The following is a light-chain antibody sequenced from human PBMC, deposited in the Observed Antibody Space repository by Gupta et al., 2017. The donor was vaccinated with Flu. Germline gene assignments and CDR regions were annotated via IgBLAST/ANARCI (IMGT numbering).Light chain of an antibody. V-gene: IGKV4-1*01. CDR3: QQYYNTPWT. CDR2: WAS. Sequence: DMVMIQSPDSLAVSLGERATINCKSSQSVLYSSNNKNYLAWYQQKPGQPPKLLIYWASTRESGVPDRFSGSGSGTDFTLTISSLQAEDVAVYYCQQYYNTPWTFGQGTKVEV. CDR1: QSVLYSSNNKNY. J-gene: IGKJ1*01.